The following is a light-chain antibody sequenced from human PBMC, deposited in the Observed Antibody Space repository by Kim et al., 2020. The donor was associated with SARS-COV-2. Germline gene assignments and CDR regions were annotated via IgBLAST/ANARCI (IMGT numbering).Light chain of an antibody. V-gene: IGKV1-17*01. CDR1: QGIRND. CDR3: LQCNSYPLT. Sequence: DIQMTQSPSSLSASVGDRVTITCRASQGIRNDLNWYQQKPGKAPKCLIYRASTLQSGVPSRFSGSGSGTEFTLTISSLQPEDFATYCCLQCNSYPLTFGGGTKVDIK. J-gene: IGKJ4*01. CDR2: RAS.